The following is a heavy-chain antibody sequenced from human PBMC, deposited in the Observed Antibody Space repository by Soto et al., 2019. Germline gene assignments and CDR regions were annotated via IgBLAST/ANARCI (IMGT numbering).Heavy chain of an antibody. Sequence: PGGSLRLSCAASGFTFSAYTMNWVRQAPGKGLDWVSAIVSGGTTYYADSVKGRFTIFRDDSTNTLYLQMNNLRAEDTALYYCAKRHTTVATPANYFDYWGQGTLVTV. CDR1: GFTFSAYT. CDR3: AKRHTTVATPANYFDY. V-gene: IGHV3-23*01. D-gene: IGHD1-1*01. CDR2: IVSGGTT. J-gene: IGHJ4*02.